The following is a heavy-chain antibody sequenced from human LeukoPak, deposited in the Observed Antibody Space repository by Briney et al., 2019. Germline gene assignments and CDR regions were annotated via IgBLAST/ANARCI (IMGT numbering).Heavy chain of an antibody. Sequence: TGGSLRLSCAASRFTFSSYAMSWVRQAPGKGLECVSAISGSGGSTYYADSVKGRFTISRDNSKNTLYLQMNSLRAEDTAVYYCAKALLYGSGLYYFDYWGQGTLVTVSS. V-gene: IGHV3-23*01. CDR2: ISGSGGST. CDR3: AKALLYGSGLYYFDY. D-gene: IGHD3-10*01. CDR1: RFTFSSYA. J-gene: IGHJ4*02.